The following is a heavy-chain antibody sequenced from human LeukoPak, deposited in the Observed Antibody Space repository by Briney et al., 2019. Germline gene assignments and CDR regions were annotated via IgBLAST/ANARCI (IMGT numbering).Heavy chain of an antibody. CDR2: INDDGSAT. J-gene: IGHJ4*02. V-gene: IGHV3-74*01. Sequence: GGSLRLSCAASGFTFSNYWMHWVRQVPAKGLVWVSRINDDGSATFYADSVKGRFTISRDNAKNTLFLQINSLRAEDTAVYYCAREILAPGKTHDYWGQGTLVTVSS. CDR3: AREILAPGKTHDY. CDR1: GFTFSNYW.